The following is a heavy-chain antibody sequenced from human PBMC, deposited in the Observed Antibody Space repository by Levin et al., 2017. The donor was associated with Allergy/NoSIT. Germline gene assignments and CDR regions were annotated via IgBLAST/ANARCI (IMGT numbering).Heavy chain of an antibody. CDR1: GFTVNSNH. CDR3: ARRESSSSWSAVDV. D-gene: IGHD6-13*01. V-gene: IGHV3-66*01. Sequence: AGGSLRLSCAASGFTVNSNHMSWVRQAPGKGLEWVSIIYSGGSTYYADSVKGRFTISRDNAQNTLSLQMHTLRGEDTAMYYCARRESSSSWSAVDVWGQGTMVTVSS. J-gene: IGHJ3*01. CDR2: IYSGGST.